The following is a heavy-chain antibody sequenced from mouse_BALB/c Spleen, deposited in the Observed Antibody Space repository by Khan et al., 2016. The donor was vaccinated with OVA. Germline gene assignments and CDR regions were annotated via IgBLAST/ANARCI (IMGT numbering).Heavy chain of an antibody. CDR2: ISYSGNT. V-gene: IGHV3-2*02. CDR3: ARIQGGDFDY. CDR1: GYSITSDYA. D-gene: IGHD3-2*02. J-gene: IGHJ2*01. Sequence: EVELVESGPGLVKPSQSLSLTCTVTGYSITSDYAWNWIRQFPGNKLEWMGYISYSGNTKYNPSLKSRISITRDTSKNQSFLQLNFVTIEDTATYYCARIQGGDFDYWGQGTTLTVSS.